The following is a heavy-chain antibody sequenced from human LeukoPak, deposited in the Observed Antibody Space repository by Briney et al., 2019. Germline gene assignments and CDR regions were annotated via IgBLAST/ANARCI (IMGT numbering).Heavy chain of an antibody. D-gene: IGHD2/OR15-2a*01. CDR1: GGSISSSSYY. CDR3: ARHNNPQDAFDI. J-gene: IGHJ3*02. Sequence: SETLSLTRTVSGGSISSSSYYWGWIRQPPGKGLEWIGSIYYSGSTYYNPSLKSRVTISVDTSKNQFSLKLSSVTAADTAVYYCARHNNPQDAFDIWGQGTMVTVSS. V-gene: IGHV4-39*01. CDR2: IYYSGST.